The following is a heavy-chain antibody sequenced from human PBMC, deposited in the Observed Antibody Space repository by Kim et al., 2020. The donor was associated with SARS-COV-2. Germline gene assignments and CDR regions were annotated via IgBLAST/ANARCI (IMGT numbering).Heavy chain of an antibody. CDR1: GGSFSGYY. D-gene: IGHD3-10*01. CDR3: ARRLSNTSGWGSHYLDL. J-gene: IGHJ2*01. Sequence: SETLSLTCAVYGGSFSGYYWSWIRQPPGKGLEWIGEINHSGRTNYNPSLKSRVTISVDTSKNQFSLKLTSVTAADADLYFCARRLSNTSGWGSHYLDLWG. CDR2: INHSGRT. V-gene: IGHV4-34*01.